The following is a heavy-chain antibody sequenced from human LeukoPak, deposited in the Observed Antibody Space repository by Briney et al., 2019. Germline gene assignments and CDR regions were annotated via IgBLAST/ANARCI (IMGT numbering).Heavy chain of an antibody. D-gene: IGHD6-13*01. V-gene: IGHV3-33*06. J-gene: IGHJ4*02. CDR2: IWYDGSNK. CDR3: AKAPLEKIAAAGRGFFDY. CDR1: GFTFSSYG. Sequence: PGGSLRLSCAASGFTFSSYGMHWVRRAPGKGLEWVAVIWYDGSNKYYADSVKGRFTISRDNSKNTLYLQMNSLRAEDTAVYYCAKAPLEKIAAAGRGFFDYWGQGTLVTVSS.